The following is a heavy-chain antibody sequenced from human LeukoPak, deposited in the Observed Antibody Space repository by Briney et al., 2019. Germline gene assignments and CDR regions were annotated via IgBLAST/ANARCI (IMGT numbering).Heavy chain of an antibody. V-gene: IGHV3-30*06. D-gene: IGHD6-13*01. J-gene: IGHJ4*02. CDR2: ISYDGSNK. Sequence: GRSLRLSCAASGFTFTNYGMHWVRQPPGKGLEWVAFISYDGSNKYYADSVKGRFTISRDNSKNTLYLQMTRLRAEDTAVYYCARDKGASSSWYSNYWGQGTLVTVSS. CDR1: GFTFTNYG. CDR3: ARDKGASSSWYSNY.